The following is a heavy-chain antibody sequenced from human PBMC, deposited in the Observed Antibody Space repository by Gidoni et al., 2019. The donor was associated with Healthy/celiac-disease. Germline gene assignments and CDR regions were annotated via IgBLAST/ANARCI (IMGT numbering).Heavy chain of an antibody. CDR1: GGSISRSSYY. V-gene: IGHV4-39*01. D-gene: IGHD3-22*01. CDR2: IYYSGST. Sequence: QLQLQESGPGLVKPSETLSLTCTVPGGSISRSSYYWGWIRPPPGKGLEWIGSIYYSGSTYYNPSLKSRVTISVDTSKNQFSLKLSSVTAADTAVYYCARQGGYYDSSGYYLDDYWGQGTLVTVSS. CDR3: ARQGGYYDSSGYYLDDY. J-gene: IGHJ4*02.